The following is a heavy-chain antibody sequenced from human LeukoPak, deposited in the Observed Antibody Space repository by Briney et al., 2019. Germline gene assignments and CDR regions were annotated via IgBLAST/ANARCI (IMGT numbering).Heavy chain of an antibody. CDR2: INPNSGDT. Sequence: ASVKVSCKASGYTFTGYYMHWVRQAPGQGLEGMGWINPNSGDTNYAQKFQGRVTMTRDTSISTAYMELSRLRSDDTAVYYCARVRIAVAGKYYFDYWGQGTLVTVSS. J-gene: IGHJ4*02. V-gene: IGHV1-2*02. CDR1: GYTFTGYY. D-gene: IGHD6-19*01. CDR3: ARVRIAVAGKYYFDY.